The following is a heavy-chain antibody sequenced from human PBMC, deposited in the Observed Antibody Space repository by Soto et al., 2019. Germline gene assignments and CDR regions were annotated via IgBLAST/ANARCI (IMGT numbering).Heavy chain of an antibody. V-gene: IGHV1-18*01. D-gene: IGHD3-16*01. Sequence: ASVKVSCKASGYTFTRYGVSWVRQAPGQGLEWMGWISAYNGNTNYAQKVQGRLTMTTDTSTSTAYMELRSLRSDDTAVYYCARVSPEDLGGQDYWGQGTLVTVSS. CDR1: GYTFTRYG. CDR2: ISAYNGNT. CDR3: ARVSPEDLGGQDY. J-gene: IGHJ4*02.